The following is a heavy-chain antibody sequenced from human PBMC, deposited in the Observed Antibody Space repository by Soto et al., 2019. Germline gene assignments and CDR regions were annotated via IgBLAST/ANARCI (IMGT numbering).Heavy chain of an antibody. CDR1: GGSFSGYY. D-gene: IGHD6-6*01. V-gene: IGHV4-34*01. CDR2: INHSGST. J-gene: IGHJ6*03. CDR3: ARGIAARLPEYYYYYYYMDV. Sequence: SETLSLTCAVYGGSFSGYYWSWIRQPPGKGLEWIGEINHSGSTNYNPSLKSRVTISVGTSKNQFSLKLSSVTAADTAVYYCARGIAARLPEYYYYYYYMDVWGKGTTVTVSS.